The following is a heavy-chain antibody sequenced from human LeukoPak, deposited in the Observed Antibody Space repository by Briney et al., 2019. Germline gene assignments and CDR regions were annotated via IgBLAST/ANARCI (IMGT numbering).Heavy chain of an antibody. CDR3: AKDNGVSFDAFDI. D-gene: IGHD2-8*01. CDR2: ISGSGGST. Sequence: PGGSLRLSCAVSGFTFSSYAMSWVRQAPGKGLEWVSAISGSGGSTYYADSVKGRFTISRDNSKNTLYLQMNSLRAEDTAVYYCAKDNGVSFDAFDIWGQGTMVTVSS. CDR1: GFTFSSYA. J-gene: IGHJ3*02. V-gene: IGHV3-23*01.